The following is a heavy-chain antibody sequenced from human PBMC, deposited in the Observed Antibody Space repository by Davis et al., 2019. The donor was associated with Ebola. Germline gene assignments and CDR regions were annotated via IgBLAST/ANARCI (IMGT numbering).Heavy chain of an antibody. J-gene: IGHJ4*02. CDR2: ISAYNGNT. D-gene: IGHD6-13*01. V-gene: IGHV1-18*01. Sequence: ASVKVSCKASGYTFKNSAISWVRQAPGQGLEWMGWISAYNGNTAYAQILQGRVTMTRDTSISTAYMELSRLRSDDTAVYYRARDRIAAAAYWGQGTLVTVSS. CDR1: GYTFKNSA. CDR3: ARDRIAAAAY.